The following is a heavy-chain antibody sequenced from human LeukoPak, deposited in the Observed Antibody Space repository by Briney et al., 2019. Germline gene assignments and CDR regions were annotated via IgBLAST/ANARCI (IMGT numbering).Heavy chain of an antibody. Sequence: SETLSLTCTVSGGSISSGGYYWSWIRQHPGKGLEWIGYIYYSGSTYYNPSLKSRVTISVDTSKNQFSLKLSSVTAADTAVYCCARVLVVPAATNNLYYYYGMDVWGQGTTVTVSS. J-gene: IGHJ6*02. D-gene: IGHD2-2*01. CDR1: GGSISSGGYY. V-gene: IGHV4-31*03. CDR3: ARVLVVPAATNNLYYYYGMDV. CDR2: IYYSGST.